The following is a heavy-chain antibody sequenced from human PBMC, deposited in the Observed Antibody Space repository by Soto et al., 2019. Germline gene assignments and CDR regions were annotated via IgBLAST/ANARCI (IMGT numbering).Heavy chain of an antibody. CDR2: INHSGST. Sequence: SETLSLTCAVYGGSFSGYYWSWIRQPPGKGLEWIGEINHSGSTNYNPSLKSRVTISVDTSKNQFSLKLSSVTAADAAVYYCAREAFLVGATGHLYYYGMDVWGQGTTLTVSS. V-gene: IGHV4-34*01. J-gene: IGHJ6*01. CDR1: GGSFSGYY. D-gene: IGHD1-26*01. CDR3: AREAFLVGATGHLYYYGMDV.